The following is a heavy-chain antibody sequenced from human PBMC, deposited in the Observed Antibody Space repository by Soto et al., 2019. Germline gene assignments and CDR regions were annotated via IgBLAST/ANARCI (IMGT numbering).Heavy chain of an antibody. J-gene: IGHJ4*02. CDR1: GFSISSGGYS. Sequence: SETLSLTCAFSGFSISSGGYSWSWIRQPPGKGLEWIGYIYHSGSTYYNPSLKSRVTISVDTSKNQFSLKLSSVTAADTAVYYCARGYGRNFDYWGQGTLVTVSS. D-gene: IGHD5-18*01. V-gene: IGHV4-30-2*01. CDR2: IYHSGST. CDR3: ARGYGRNFDY.